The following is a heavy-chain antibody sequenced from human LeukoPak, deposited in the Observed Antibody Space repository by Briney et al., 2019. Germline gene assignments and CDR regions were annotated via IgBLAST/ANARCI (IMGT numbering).Heavy chain of an antibody. CDR3: ARVSLAAAIDY. D-gene: IGHD6-13*01. Sequence: GSLRLSCEGTGFTFGDYFMTWIRQAPGKGLEWIGSIYHSGSTYYNPSLKSRVTISVDTSKNQFSLKLSSVTAADTAVYYCARVSLAAAIDYWGQGTLVTVSS. V-gene: IGHV4-38-2*01. CDR1: GFTFGDYF. CDR2: IYHSGST. J-gene: IGHJ4*02.